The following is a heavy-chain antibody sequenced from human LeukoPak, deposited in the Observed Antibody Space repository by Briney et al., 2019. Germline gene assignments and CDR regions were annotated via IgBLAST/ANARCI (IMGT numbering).Heavy chain of an antibody. J-gene: IGHJ6*03. CDR3: ARVAAADYYYYMDV. D-gene: IGHD6-13*01. CDR1: GFTFDDYG. V-gene: IGHV3-20*04. Sequence: GGSLRLSCAASGFTFDDYGMSWVRQAPGKGLEWVSGINWNGGNTGYADSVKGRFTISRDNAKNSLYLQMNSLRAEDTALYYCARVAAADYYYYMDVWGKGTTVTVSS. CDR2: INWNGGNT.